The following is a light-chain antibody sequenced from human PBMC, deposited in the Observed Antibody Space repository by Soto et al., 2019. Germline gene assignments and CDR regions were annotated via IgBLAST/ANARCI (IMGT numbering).Light chain of an antibody. CDR1: SSDVGGYNY. CDR3: SSYTTISTLEV. V-gene: IGLV2-14*01. CDR2: EVS. Sequence: QSALTQPASVSGSPGQSITISCTGTSSDVGGYNYVSWYQQHPGKATKLMIYEVSNRPSGVSNRFSGSKSGNTPSLTISGLQPEYEADYYCSSYTTISTLEVFGGGTKLTVL. J-gene: IGLJ3*02.